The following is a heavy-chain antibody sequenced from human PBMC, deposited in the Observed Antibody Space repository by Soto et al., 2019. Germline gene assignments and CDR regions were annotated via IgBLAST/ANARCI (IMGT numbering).Heavy chain of an antibody. CDR3: ARCGVGNWFDP. J-gene: IGHJ5*02. V-gene: IGHV1-69*01. Sequence: QVQLVQSGAEVKKPGSSVKVSCTASGGTFSSYAISWVRQAPGQGLEWMGGIIPIFGTANYAQKFQGRVTITADESTSTAYMELSSLRAEDTALYYCARCGVGNWFDPWGQGTLVTVSS. CDR1: GGTFSSYA. D-gene: IGHD2-21*01. CDR2: IIPIFGTA.